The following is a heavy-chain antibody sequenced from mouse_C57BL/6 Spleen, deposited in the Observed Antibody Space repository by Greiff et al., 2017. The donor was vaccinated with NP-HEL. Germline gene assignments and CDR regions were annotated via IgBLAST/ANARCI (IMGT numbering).Heavy chain of an antibody. V-gene: IGHV1-52*01. CDR1: GYTFTSYW. D-gene: IGHD1-1*02. Sequence: QVQLQQPGAELVRPGSSVKLSCKASGYTFTSYWMHWVKQRPIQGLEWIGNIDPSDSETHYNQKFKDKATLTVDKSSSTAYMQLSSLTSVDSAVYYCARGGGNYWYFDVWGTGTTVTVSS. CDR2: IDPSDSET. J-gene: IGHJ1*03. CDR3: ARGGGNYWYFDV.